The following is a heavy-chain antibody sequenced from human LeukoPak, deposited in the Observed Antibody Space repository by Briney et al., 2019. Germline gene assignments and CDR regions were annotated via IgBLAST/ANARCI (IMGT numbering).Heavy chain of an antibody. CDR2: IKSDGTEE. CDR1: GVTFSSYW. D-gene: IGHD3-22*01. CDR3: AGGGGYLIDY. Sequence: GGSLRLSCAASGVTFSSYWMSWVRQVPGKELEWVAIIKSDGTEEHYLDSVKRRFTISRDNANNLLFLQMNNLRAEETAVYYCAGGGGYLIDYWGQGTLVTVSS. V-gene: IGHV3-7*01. J-gene: IGHJ4*02.